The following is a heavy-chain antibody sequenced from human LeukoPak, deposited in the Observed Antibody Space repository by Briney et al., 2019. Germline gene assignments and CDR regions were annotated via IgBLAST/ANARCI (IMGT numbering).Heavy chain of an antibody. D-gene: IGHD3-10*01. Sequence: PSQTLSLTCVVSGDSISSGAYSWSWIRQPPGKGLEWIGYIFHTGSTFYSPSLKSRVTISVDISKNQFSLRLSSVTAADTAVYYCARELWFANAPGSWLDPWGQGTLVTVSS. V-gene: IGHV4-30-2*01. J-gene: IGHJ5*02. CDR1: GDSISSGAYS. CDR3: ARELWFANAPGSWLDP. CDR2: IFHTGST.